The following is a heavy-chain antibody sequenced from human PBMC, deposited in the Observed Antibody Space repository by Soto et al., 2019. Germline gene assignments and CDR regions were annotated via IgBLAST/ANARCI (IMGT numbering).Heavy chain of an antibody. Sequence: EVQLVQSGAEVKKPGESLKISCRGSGYIFTNYWIGWVRQMPGKGLEWMGVIYPGDSDTRYSPSFKGQVTISADKSITTAYLQWSGLKASDTAIYYCARPKGDHRATYDSSDYWALDIWGQGTMVTVSS. CDR2: IYPGDSDT. J-gene: IGHJ3*02. V-gene: IGHV5-51*01. CDR3: ARPKGDHRATYDSSDYWALDI. D-gene: IGHD3-22*01. CDR1: GYIFTNYW.